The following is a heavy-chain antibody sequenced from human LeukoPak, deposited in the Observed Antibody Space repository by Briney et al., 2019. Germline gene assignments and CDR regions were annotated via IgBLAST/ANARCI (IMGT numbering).Heavy chain of an antibody. CDR3: AKGISKDGWLVDY. V-gene: IGHV3-43*02. J-gene: IGHJ4*02. CDR1: GFTFDDYA. CDR2: IGEDGGGT. Sequence: PGGSLRLSCAASGFTFDDYALHWVRQAPGKGLEWVSLIGEDGGGTNYADSVKGRFTISRDNRKNSLYLQMNSLRTEDTALYFCAKGISKDGWLVDYWGQGTLVTVSS. D-gene: IGHD5-24*01.